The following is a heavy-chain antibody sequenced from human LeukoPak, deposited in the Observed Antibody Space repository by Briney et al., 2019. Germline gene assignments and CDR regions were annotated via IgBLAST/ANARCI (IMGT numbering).Heavy chain of an antibody. CDR3: ARRHFGSALRDY. CDR1: GGSISSGSYY. CDR2: IYYSGST. V-gene: IGHV4-39*01. Sequence: SETLSLTCTVSGGSISSGSYYWGWIRQPPGKGLEWIGNIYYSGSTSYNPSLKSRVTISVDTSKNQSSLKLSSVTAADTAVYYCARRHFGSALRDYWGQGTLVTVSS. J-gene: IGHJ4*02. D-gene: IGHD3-10*01.